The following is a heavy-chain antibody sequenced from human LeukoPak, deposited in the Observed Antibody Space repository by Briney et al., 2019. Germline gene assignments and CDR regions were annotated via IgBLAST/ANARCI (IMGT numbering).Heavy chain of an antibody. D-gene: IGHD2-15*01. J-gene: IGHJ1*01. CDR1: GFTFDDHG. Sequence: GGSLRLSCAASGFTFDDHGMSWVRQAPGKGLEWVAGINWNGGSTGYADSVKGRFTISRDNAKNSLYLQMSSLRAEDTAVYYCAKDRCSGGSCYSAEYFQHWGQGTLVTVSS. CDR3: AKDRCSGGSCYSAEYFQH. CDR2: INWNGGST. V-gene: IGHV3-20*04.